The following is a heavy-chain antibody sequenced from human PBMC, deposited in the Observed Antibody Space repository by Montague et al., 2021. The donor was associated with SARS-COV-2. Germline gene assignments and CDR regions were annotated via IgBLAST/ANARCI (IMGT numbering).Heavy chain of an antibody. D-gene: IGHD2-2*01. Sequence: CAISGDSASSNIATWNWIRQSPSRGLEWLGRTYYRSKWYNGYAEXVKSRITIDPDTSKHQFSLHLNSVTPEDTAVYYCARIPVGSKYYFDFWGQGTLVTVSS. CDR3: ARIPVGSKYYFDF. J-gene: IGHJ4*02. CDR2: TYYRSKWYN. V-gene: IGHV6-1*01. CDR1: GDSASSNIAT.